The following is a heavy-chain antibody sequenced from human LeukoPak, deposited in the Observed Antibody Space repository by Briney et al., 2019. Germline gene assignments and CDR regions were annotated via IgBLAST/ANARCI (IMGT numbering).Heavy chain of an antibody. V-gene: IGHV4-59*01. CDR1: GGSITSDY. D-gene: IGHD6-19*01. CDR3: ARALYSSGWPDY. Sequence: SETLSLTCTVSGGSITSDYWSWIRQPPGKGLEWIGNIYSSGSTKYNPSLRSRVTISVDTSKRQFSLKLSSVTAADTAVYYCARALYSSGWPDYWGQGTLVTVSS. J-gene: IGHJ4*02. CDR2: IYSSGST.